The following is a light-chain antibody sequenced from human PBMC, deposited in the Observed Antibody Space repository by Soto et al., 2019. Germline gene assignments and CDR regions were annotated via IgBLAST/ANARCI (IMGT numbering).Light chain of an antibody. J-gene: IGLJ2*01. CDR1: GSNIGRNY. V-gene: IGLV1-51*01. CDR2: DDS. CDR3: GTWDESLGAGV. Sequence: QSVLTQPASLSAPPGEKVTISCSGRGSNIGRNYVSWYRQFPGTAPQLLIYDDSKRLSGVPDRLSGSRYGTSASLAIAGLQPGDEAVYYCGTWDESLGAGVFGGGTKLTVL.